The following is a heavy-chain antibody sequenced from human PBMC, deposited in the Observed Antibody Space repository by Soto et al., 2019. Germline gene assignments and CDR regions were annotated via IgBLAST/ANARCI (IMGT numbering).Heavy chain of an antibody. CDR3: ARGRYSSGWCLWEY. D-gene: IGHD6-19*01. Sequence: GASVKVSCKASGYAFTGYYMHWVRQAPGQGLEWMGWINPNSGGTNYAQKFQGRVTMTGDTSTSTAYMELSSLRSEDTAVYYCARGRYSSGWCLWEYWGQGTLVTVSS. CDR2: INPNSGGT. CDR1: GYAFTGYY. J-gene: IGHJ4*02. V-gene: IGHV1-2*02.